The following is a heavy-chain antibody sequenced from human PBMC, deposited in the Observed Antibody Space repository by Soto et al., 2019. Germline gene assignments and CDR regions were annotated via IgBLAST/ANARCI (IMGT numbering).Heavy chain of an antibody. V-gene: IGHV3-53*01. J-gene: IGHJ4*02. Sequence: GGSLRLSCAASGFTVSSNYMSWVRQAPGKGLEWVSVIYSGGSTYYADSVKGRFTISRDNAKNTLYLQMNSLRAEDTAVYYCAKASASSRPYYFDYWGQGTLVTAPQ. CDR1: GFTVSSNY. CDR2: IYSGGST. D-gene: IGHD6-13*01. CDR3: AKASASSRPYYFDY.